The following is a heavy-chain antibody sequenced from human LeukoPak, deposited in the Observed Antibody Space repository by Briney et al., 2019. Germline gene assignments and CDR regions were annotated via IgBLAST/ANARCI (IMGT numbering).Heavy chain of an antibody. J-gene: IGHJ4*02. CDR3: ARTPGYSYAYYFDY. D-gene: IGHD5-18*01. CDR2: ISSSSSYI. CDR1: GLTFSSYS. V-gene: IGHV3-21*01. Sequence: PGGSLRLSCAASGLTFSSYSMNWVRQAPGKGLEWVSSISSSSSYIYYADSVKGRFTISRDNSKNTLYLQMNSLRAEDTAVYYCARTPGYSYAYYFDYWGQGTLVTVSS.